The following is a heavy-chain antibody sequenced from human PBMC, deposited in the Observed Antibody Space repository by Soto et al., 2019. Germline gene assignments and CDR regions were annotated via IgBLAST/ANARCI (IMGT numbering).Heavy chain of an antibody. Sequence: GGSLRLSCAASGFTFSSYAMSWVRQAPGKVLEWVSAISGSGGSTYYADSVKGRFTISRVNSKNTLYLQMNSLRAEDTAVYYCAKVGDFWSGFSDYWGQGTLVTVSS. D-gene: IGHD3-3*01. V-gene: IGHV3-23*01. CDR1: GFTFSSYA. CDR3: AKVGDFWSGFSDY. J-gene: IGHJ4*02. CDR2: ISGSGGST.